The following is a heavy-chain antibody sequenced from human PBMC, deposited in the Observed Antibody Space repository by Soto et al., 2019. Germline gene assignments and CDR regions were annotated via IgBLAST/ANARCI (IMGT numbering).Heavy chain of an antibody. V-gene: IGHV1-2*02. D-gene: IGHD2-2*01. CDR3: XXXTXTXWFDP. CDR1: GXTFXXXX. J-gene: IGHJ5*02. Sequence: QVQLVQSGAEVKKPGASVKVSCRASGXTFXXXXIXXXRQXXGQGLEWMGWMNTRTGGTMYGERLQGRVTMTRDTSISTAYMELSTLRSDDXXMYXCXXXTXTXWFDPWGQGTLVTI. CDR2: MNTRTGGT.